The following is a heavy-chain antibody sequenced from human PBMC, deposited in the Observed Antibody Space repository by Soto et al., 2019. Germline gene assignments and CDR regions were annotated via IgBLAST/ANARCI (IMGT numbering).Heavy chain of an antibody. Sequence: ASVKVSCKASGYTFTSYGISWVRQAPGQGLEWMGWISAYNGNTNYAQKLQGRVTMTTDTSTSTAYMELRSLRSDDTAVDYCARDVADCYDSSGYYYAAFDYWGQGTLVSLSS. CDR2: ISAYNGNT. V-gene: IGHV1-18*01. CDR3: ARDVADCYDSSGYYYAAFDY. J-gene: IGHJ4*02. CDR1: GYTFTSYG. D-gene: IGHD3-22*01.